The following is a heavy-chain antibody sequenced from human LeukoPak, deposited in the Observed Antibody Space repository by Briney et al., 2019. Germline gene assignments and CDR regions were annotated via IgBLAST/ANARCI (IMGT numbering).Heavy chain of an antibody. D-gene: IGHD4-17*01. CDR3: ARATNHYGDYGDC. J-gene: IGHJ4*02. V-gene: IGHV3-74*01. CDR2: ISGDGSST. Sequence: GRSLRLSCAASGFTFTSYPLHWVRQAPGEGLVWVSRISGDGSSTVYADSVKGRFTISRDNAKNTMYLQMSSLRAEDTAVYYCARATNHYGDYGDCWGLGTLVTVSS. CDR1: GFTFTSYP.